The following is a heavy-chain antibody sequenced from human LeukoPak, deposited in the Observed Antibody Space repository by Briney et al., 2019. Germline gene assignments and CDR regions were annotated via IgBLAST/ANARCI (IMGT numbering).Heavy chain of an antibody. Sequence: SETLSLTCTVSGGSISSGGYYWSWIRQHPGKGLEWIGYIYYSGSTYYNPSLKSRVTISVDMSKNQFSLKLSSVTAADTAVYYCARLENYYYYGMDVWGQGTTVTVSS. V-gene: IGHV4-31*03. J-gene: IGHJ6*02. CDR1: GGSISSGGYY. D-gene: IGHD3-3*01. CDR3: ARLENYYYYGMDV. CDR2: IYYSGST.